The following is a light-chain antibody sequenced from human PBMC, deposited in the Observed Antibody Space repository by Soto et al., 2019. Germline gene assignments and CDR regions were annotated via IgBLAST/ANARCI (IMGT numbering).Light chain of an antibody. CDR3: HSHDRSLNGYV. J-gene: IGLJ1*01. Sequence: QSVLAQPPSVSGAPGQRVTISCTGSNSNIGAGYDVHWYQQLPGTAPKLLIYGNTNRPSGVPDRFSGSGSGTSASLAITGLQADDEADYYCHSHDRSLNGYVFGTGTKLTVL. CDR1: NSNIGAGYD. CDR2: GNT. V-gene: IGLV1-40*01.